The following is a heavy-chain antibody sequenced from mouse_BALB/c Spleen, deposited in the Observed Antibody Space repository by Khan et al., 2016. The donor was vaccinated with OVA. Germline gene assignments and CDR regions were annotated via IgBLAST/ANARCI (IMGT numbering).Heavy chain of an antibody. CDR1: GFTFSSYR. Sequence: EVELVESGGDLVKPGGSLKLSCAASGFTFSSYRMSWVRQTPDKRLEWVASISSGGDYTYYPDSVKGRFTISSDNAKNTLYLQMSDLHSEDTAMYYCADHLTGLFAYWGQGTLGTVSA. D-gene: IGHD4-1*01. CDR3: ADHLTGLFAY. V-gene: IGHV5-6*01. CDR2: ISSGGDYT. J-gene: IGHJ3*01.